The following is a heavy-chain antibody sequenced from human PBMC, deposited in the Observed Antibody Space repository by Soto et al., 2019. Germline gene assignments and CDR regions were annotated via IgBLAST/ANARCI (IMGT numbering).Heavy chain of an antibody. CDR2: ISSVSSYT. CDR1: GFTFSDYF. J-gene: IGHJ4*02. D-gene: IGHD5-12*01. Sequence: QVQLVESGGGLVKPGGSLRLSCAASGFTFSDYFMSWIRQAPGKGLEWVSYISSVSSYTSYADSVRGRFTVSRDNAKNSLYLQMNSLRAEDTAVYYCARPRPANSGSIDYWGQGTLVTVSS. CDR3: ARPRPANSGSIDY. V-gene: IGHV3-11*05.